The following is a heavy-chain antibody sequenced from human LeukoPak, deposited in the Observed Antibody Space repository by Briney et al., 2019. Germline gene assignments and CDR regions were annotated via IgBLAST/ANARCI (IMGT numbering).Heavy chain of an antibody. CDR2: INAGNGNT. D-gene: IGHD2-21*02. CDR1: GYTFTSYA. V-gene: IGHV1-3*01. Sequence: ASVKVSCKASGYTFTSYAMHWVRQAPGQRLEWMGWINAGNGNTKYSQKFQGRVTITRDTSASTAYMELSSLRSEDTAVYYCASNPYCGGDCYPEYGMDVWGQGTTVTVSS. CDR3: ASNPYCGGDCYPEYGMDV. J-gene: IGHJ6*02.